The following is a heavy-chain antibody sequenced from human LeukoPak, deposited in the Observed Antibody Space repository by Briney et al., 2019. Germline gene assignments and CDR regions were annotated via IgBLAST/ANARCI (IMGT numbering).Heavy chain of an antibody. J-gene: IGHJ4*02. D-gene: IGHD2-2*01. CDR2: IFTSGST. CDR1: GGSIRSYY. CDR3: ASQLGYFDY. Sequence: SETLSLTCTVSGGSIRSYYWSWIRQPAGKGLEWIGRIFTSGSTSYNPSLKSRVTISLDTSKNHFSLKLTSVTAADTAVYYCASQLGYFDYWGQGTLVTVSS. V-gene: IGHV4-4*07.